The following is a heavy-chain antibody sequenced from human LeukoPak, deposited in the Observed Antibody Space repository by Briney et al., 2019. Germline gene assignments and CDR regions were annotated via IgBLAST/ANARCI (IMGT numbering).Heavy chain of an antibody. Sequence: GGSLRLSCAASRFTFSSYWMSWVRQALGKGLEWVANINKDGSEKYCVDSVKGRFTISRDNTTNSLYLQMKSLRAEDTPVYYCARIVRVKVMPQNAFDIWGQGTMVTVSS. CDR1: RFTFSSYW. J-gene: IGHJ3*02. D-gene: IGHD2-2*01. CDR2: INKDGSEK. CDR3: ARIVRVKVMPQNAFDI. V-gene: IGHV3-7*01.